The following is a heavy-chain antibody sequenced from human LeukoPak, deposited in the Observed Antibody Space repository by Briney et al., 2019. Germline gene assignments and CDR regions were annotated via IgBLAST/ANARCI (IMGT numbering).Heavy chain of an antibody. J-gene: IGHJ4*02. CDR1: GFTFSSYA. CDR2: ISGSGGST. Sequence: AGSLRLSCAASGFTFSSYAMSWVRQATGKGLEWVSAISGSGGSTYYADSVKGRFTISRDNSKNTLYLQMNSLRAEDTAVYYCAKDPPMGQWVPTVWGQGTLVTVSS. CDR3: AKDPPMGQWVPTV. V-gene: IGHV3-23*01. D-gene: IGHD1-26*01.